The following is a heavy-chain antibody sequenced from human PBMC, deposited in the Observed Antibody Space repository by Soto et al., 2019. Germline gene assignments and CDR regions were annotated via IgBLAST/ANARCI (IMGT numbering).Heavy chain of an antibody. D-gene: IGHD3-22*01. V-gene: IGHV1-18*04. CDR3: ATQGAGYDSSGPHGY. Sequence: SSVKVSCKASCYTFTSYGISWVRQAPGQGLEWMGWISAYNGNTNYAQKPQGRVTMTTDTSTSTAYMELRSLRSDDTAVYYCATQGAGYDSSGPHGYWGQGTLVTVSS. CDR1: CYTFTSYG. J-gene: IGHJ4*02. CDR2: ISAYNGNT.